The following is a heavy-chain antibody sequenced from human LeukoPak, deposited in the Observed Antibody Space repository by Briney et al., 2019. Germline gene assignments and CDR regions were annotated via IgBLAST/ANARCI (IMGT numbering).Heavy chain of an antibody. D-gene: IGHD4-17*01. V-gene: IGHV1-18*01. CDR1: GYTFTSYG. CDR2: ISAYNGNT. J-gene: IGHJ6*02. CDR3: ARIKYGDSGDYYYYGMDV. Sequence: ASVKVSCKASGYTFTSYGISWVRQAPGQGLEWMGWISAYNGNTNYAQKLQGRVTMTTDTSTSTAYMEQRSLRSDDTAVYYCARIKYGDSGDYYYYGMDVWGQGTTVTVSS.